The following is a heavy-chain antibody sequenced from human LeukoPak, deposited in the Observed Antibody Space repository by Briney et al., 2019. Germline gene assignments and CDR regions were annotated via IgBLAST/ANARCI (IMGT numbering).Heavy chain of an antibody. V-gene: IGHV4-34*01. Sequence: PSETLSLTCAVYGGSFSGYYWSWIRQPPGKGLEWIGEINHSGSTNYNPSLKSRVTISVDTSKNQFSLKLNSVTAADTAVYYCARERASWGSGSYLAWFDPWGQGTLVTVSS. CDR2: INHSGST. J-gene: IGHJ5*02. D-gene: IGHD3-10*01. CDR1: GGSFSGYY. CDR3: ARERASWGSGSYLAWFDP.